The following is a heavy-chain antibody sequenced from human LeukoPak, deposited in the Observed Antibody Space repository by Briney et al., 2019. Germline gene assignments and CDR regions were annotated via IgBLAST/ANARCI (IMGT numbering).Heavy chain of an antibody. D-gene: IGHD6-19*01. CDR1: GFTFNDYT. CDR2: ITGDCNYI. CDR3: ATVLSDSRGWYHFDN. Sequence: GGSLRLSCAASGFTFNDYTMTWVRQAPGKGLEWVSSITGDCNYIFYADSVKGRFTISRDNAQNSLFLELNSLRAEDTAVYYCATVLSDSRGWYHFDNWGQGTLVTVSS. J-gene: IGHJ4*02. V-gene: IGHV3-21*04.